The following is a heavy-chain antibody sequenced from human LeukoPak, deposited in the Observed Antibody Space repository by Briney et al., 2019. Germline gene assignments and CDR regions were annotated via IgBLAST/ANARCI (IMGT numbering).Heavy chain of an antibody. D-gene: IGHD3-22*01. J-gene: IGHJ4*02. CDR1: GYTFTSYG. CDR3: ARVDDSSGYFPQHFDY. CDR2: IIPIFGTA. V-gene: IGHV1-69*13. Sequence: ASVKVSCKASGYTFTSYGISWVRQAPGQGLEWMGGIIPIFGTANYAQKFQGRVTITADESTSTAYMELSSLRSEDTAVYYCARVDDSSGYFPQHFDYWGQGTLVTVSS.